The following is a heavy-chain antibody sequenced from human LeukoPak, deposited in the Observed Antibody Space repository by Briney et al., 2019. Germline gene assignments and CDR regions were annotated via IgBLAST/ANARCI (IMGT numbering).Heavy chain of an antibody. D-gene: IGHD6-13*01. Sequence: SETLSLTCTVSGGSISSYYWSWIRQPPGKGLEWIGYIYYSGSTNYNPSLKSRVTISVDTSKNQFSLKLSSVTAADTAVYYCARHDGSSWYYAFDVWGQGTMVTVSS. J-gene: IGHJ3*01. V-gene: IGHV4-59*08. CDR2: IYYSGST. CDR1: GGSISSYY. CDR3: ARHDGSSWYYAFDV.